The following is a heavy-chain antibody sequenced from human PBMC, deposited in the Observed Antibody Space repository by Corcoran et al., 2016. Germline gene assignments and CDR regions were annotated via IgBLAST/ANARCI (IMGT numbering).Heavy chain of an antibody. CDR3: TTAPALYDFWSGSGGGYGMDV. V-gene: IGHV3-15*07. CDR1: GFTFSNAW. Sequence: EVQLVESGGGLVKPGGSLRLSCAASGFTFSNAWMNWVRQAPGKGLEWVGRIKSKTDGGTTDYAAPVKGRFTISRDESKNTLYLQMNSLKTEDTAVYYCTTAPALYDFWSGSGGGYGMDVWGQGTTVTVSS. CDR2: IKSKTDGGTT. D-gene: IGHD3-3*01. J-gene: IGHJ6*02.